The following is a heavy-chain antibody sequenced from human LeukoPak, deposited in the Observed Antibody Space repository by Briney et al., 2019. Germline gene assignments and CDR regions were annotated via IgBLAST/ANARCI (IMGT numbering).Heavy chain of an antibody. CDR3: ARDSNPTDYYDSSGPRGGFDY. V-gene: IGHV3-33*05. D-gene: IGHD3-22*01. J-gene: IGHJ4*02. CDR2: ISYDGITK. CDR1: GFTFSSYG. Sequence: GGSLRLSCAASGFTFSSYGMHWVRQAPGKGLEWVALISYDGITKYYADSVKGRFTISRDNAKNSLYLQMSSLRAEDTAVYYCARDSNPTDYYDSSGPRGGFDYWGQGTLVTVSS.